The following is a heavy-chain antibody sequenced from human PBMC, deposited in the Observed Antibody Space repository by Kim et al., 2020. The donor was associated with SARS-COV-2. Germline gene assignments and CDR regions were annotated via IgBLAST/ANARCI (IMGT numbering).Heavy chain of an antibody. CDR3: ASGVGQDDYVWGSYRHPEKYNWFDP. V-gene: IGHV4-39*01. D-gene: IGHD3-16*02. CDR1: GGSISSSSYY. Sequence: SETLSLTCTVSGGSISSSSYYWGWIRQPPGKGLEWIGSIYYSGSTYYNPSLKSRVTISVDTSKNQFSLKLSSVTAADTAVYYCASGVGQDDYVWGSYRHPEKYNWFDPWGQGTLVTVSS. CDR2: IYYSGST. J-gene: IGHJ5*02.